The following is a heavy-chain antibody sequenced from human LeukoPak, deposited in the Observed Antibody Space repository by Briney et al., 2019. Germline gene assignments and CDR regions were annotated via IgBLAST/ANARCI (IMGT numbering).Heavy chain of an antibody. CDR2: IYTSGST. Sequence: SQTLSLTCTVSGGSVSSGDYYWTWIRQPAGKGLEWIGRIYTSGSTTYSPSLKSRVTISVDTSKNQFSLKLSSVTAADTAVYYCARDYGSGSYPYNWFDPWGQGTLVTISS. V-gene: IGHV4-61*02. CDR3: ARDYGSGSYPYNWFDP. J-gene: IGHJ5*02. D-gene: IGHD3-10*01. CDR1: GGSVSSGDYY.